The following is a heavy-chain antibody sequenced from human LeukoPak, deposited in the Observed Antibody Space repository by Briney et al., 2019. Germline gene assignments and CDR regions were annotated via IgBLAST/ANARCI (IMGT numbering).Heavy chain of an antibody. D-gene: IGHD2-15*01. CDR2: ISSTGGTI. V-gene: IGHV3-48*01. CDR1: GFTFSSYS. Sequence: GGSLRLSCAASGFTFSSYSMNWVRQAPGKGLEWVSFISSTGGTIYYADSVKGRFTVSRDSAKNSLLLEMNSLRAEDTALYYCARGYSRAAFDIWGQGTMVTVSS. J-gene: IGHJ3*02. CDR3: ARGYSRAAFDI.